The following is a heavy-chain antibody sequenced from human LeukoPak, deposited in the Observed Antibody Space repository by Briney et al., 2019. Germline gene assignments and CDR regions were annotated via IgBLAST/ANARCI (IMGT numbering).Heavy chain of an antibody. D-gene: IGHD1-26*01. CDR2: IIPMYHST. Sequence: GASVKVSCKASGGTFRSYTVSWVRQAPGQGLEWMGGIIPMYHSTDYAQKFQGRITITADESTSTDYLELSGLRSDDTAIYYCARGETGSHYFDYWGQGTLVIVSS. V-gene: IGHV1-69*13. CDR3: ARGETGSHYFDY. J-gene: IGHJ4*02. CDR1: GGTFRSYT.